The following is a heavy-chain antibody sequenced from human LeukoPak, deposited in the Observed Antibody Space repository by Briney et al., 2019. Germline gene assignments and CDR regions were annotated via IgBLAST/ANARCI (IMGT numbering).Heavy chain of an antibody. CDR3: ARVRGYCSSTICYRYYLEY. V-gene: IGHV4-38-2*02. Sequence: SETLSLTCTVSGYSISSGYYWGWIRQPPGKGLEWIGTIYHSGSTYYNPSLKSRVTISVDTSKNQFSLKLTSVTAADTAVYYCARVRGYCSSTICYRYYLEYWGQGTLVTVSS. CDR2: IYHSGST. CDR1: GYSISSGYY. J-gene: IGHJ4*02. D-gene: IGHD2-2*01.